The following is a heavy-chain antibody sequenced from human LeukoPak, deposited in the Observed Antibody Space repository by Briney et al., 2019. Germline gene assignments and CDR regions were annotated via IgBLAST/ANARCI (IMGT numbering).Heavy chain of an antibody. V-gene: IGHV3-30*02. J-gene: IGHJ4*02. CDR2: IQRDASFK. Sequence: PGGSLRLSCAASGFTFSNYGIHWVRQAPGKGLEWVAFIQRDASFKYYADSVKGRCTISRDNSKNTMSVQMNSLRSEDTAIYYCSTDNNWGFEYWGLGILVTVSS. CDR3: STDNNWGFEY. D-gene: IGHD7-27*01. CDR1: GFTFSNYG.